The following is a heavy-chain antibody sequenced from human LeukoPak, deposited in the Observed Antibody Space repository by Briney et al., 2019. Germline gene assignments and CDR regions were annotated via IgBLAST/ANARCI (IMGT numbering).Heavy chain of an antibody. J-gene: IGHJ4*02. CDR3: VRENFGDDFDT. D-gene: IGHD4-17*01. V-gene: IGHV3-48*01. Sequence: GGSLRLSCEGSGFTFSAYTINWVRQAPGEGLELVSSISSSGSTIYYADSVKGRFTVSRDNAKNSLYLHMSSLRVEDTAVYFCVRENFGDDFDTWGQGTLVTVSS. CDR2: ISSSGSTI. CDR1: GFTFSAYT.